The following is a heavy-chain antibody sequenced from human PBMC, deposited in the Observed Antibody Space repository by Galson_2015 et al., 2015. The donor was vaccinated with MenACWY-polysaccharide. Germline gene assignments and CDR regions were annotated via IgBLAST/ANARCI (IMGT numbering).Heavy chain of an antibody. CDR1: GFTFSSYS. D-gene: IGHD6-13*01. V-gene: IGHV3-21*01. CDR2: ISSSSSYI. Sequence: SLRLSCAASGFTFSSYSMNWVRQAPGKGLEWVSSISSSSSYIYYADSVKGRFTISRDNAKNSLYLQMNSLRAEDTAVYYCAIGLRGPAAGTDYFDYWGQGTLVTVSS. J-gene: IGHJ4*02. CDR3: AIGLRGPAAGTDYFDY.